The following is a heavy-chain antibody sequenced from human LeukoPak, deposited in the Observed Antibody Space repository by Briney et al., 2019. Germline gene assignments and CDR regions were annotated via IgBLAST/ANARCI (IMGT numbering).Heavy chain of an antibody. V-gene: IGHV4-34*01. CDR1: GFTFSSYS. Sequence: PGGSLRLSCAASGFTFSSYSMNWIRQPPGKGLEWIGEINHSGSTNYNPSLKSRVTISVDTSKNQFSLKLSSVTAADTAVYYCARRTRWYSSSPWGQGTLVTVSS. D-gene: IGHD6-13*01. CDR3: ARRTRWYSSSP. J-gene: IGHJ5*02. CDR2: INHSGST.